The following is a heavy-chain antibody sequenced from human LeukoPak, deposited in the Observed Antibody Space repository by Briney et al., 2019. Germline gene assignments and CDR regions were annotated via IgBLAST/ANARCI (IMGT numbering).Heavy chain of an antibody. CDR1: GFTFSSYG. CDR2: ISYDGSNK. J-gene: IGHJ5*02. Sequence: GGSLRLSCAAAGFTFSSYGMHWVRQAPGKGLEWAAVISYDGSNKYYADSVKGRFTISRDNSKNTLYLQMNSLRAEDTAVYYCEKAPHSSDNWFDPWGQGTLVTVSS. D-gene: IGHD6-19*01. V-gene: IGHV3-30*18. CDR3: EKAPHSSDNWFDP.